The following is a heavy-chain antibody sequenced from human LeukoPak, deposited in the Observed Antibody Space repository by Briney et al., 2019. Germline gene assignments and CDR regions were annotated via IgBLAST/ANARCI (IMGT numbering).Heavy chain of an antibody. CDR3: ASRARTGYSSSWSQDY. CDR1: GGTFSSYA. Sequence: SVKVSCKASGGTFSSYAISWVRQAPGQGLELMGGIIPIFGTANYAQKFQGRVTITAAKSTSTTYMELSSLRSEDTAVYYCASRARTGYSSSWSQDYWGQGTLVTVSS. CDR2: IIPIFGTA. V-gene: IGHV1-69*06. J-gene: IGHJ4*02. D-gene: IGHD6-13*01.